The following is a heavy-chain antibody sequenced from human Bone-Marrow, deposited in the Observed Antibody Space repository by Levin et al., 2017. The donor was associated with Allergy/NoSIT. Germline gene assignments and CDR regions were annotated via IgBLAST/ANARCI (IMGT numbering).Heavy chain of an antibody. D-gene: IGHD1-1*01. Sequence: SQTLSLTCAISGDSVSSNSAAWNWIRQSPSRGLEWLGRTYYRSKWYNDYAVSVKSRITINPDTSKNQFSLQLNSVTPEDTAVYYCARAEVNCWNDCGTYYFDYWGQGTLVTVSS. V-gene: IGHV6-1*01. CDR1: GDSVSSNSAA. CDR2: TYYRSKWYN. J-gene: IGHJ4*02. CDR3: ARAEVNCWNDCGTYYFDY.